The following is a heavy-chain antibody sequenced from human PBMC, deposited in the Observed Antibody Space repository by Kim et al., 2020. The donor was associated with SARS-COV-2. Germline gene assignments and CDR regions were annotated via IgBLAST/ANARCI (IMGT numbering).Heavy chain of an antibody. CDR2: ISGIGDTT. V-gene: IGHV3-23*01. D-gene: IGHD2-2*02. CDR1: GFTLSSFA. J-gene: IGHJ4*02. CDR3: AKSKTTSCYTSIDY. Sequence: GGSLRLSCAAPGFTLSSFAMSWVRQAPGKGLEWVTAISGIGDTTYYADSVKGRFTISRDNSKSTWYLQINSLRAEDTAVYYCAKSKTTSCYTSIDYWGQG.